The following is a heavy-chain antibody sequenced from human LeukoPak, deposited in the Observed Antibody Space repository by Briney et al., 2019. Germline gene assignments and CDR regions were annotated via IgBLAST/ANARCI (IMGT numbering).Heavy chain of an antibody. J-gene: IGHJ2*01. CDR2: MFYGGTT. CDR3: VRHWVHDFGGSDWYFDL. V-gene: IGHV4-59*08. D-gene: IGHD4-23*01. CDR1: GDSLSRSS. Sequence: SETLSLTCTVSGDSLSRSSWSWIRQSPGGGLEWIGYMFYGGTTNHYPSLKGRVTMSMVTSKDQFSLSLSSVTAADTAVYFCVRHWVHDFGGSDWYFDLWGRGTLVTVSS.